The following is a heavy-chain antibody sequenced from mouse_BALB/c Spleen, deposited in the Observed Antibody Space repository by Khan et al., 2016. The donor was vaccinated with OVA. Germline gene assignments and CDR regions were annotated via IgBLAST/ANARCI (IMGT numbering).Heavy chain of an antibody. D-gene: IGHD2-5*01. CDR2: INTHSGVP. CDR1: GYTFTTAG. V-gene: IGHV9-4*02. J-gene: IGHJ4*01. CDR3: ARGRAAFYRNSGGAMDY. Sequence: QIQLVQSGPELKKPGETVRISCKASGYTFTTAGMQWVQKMPGKGLKWIGWINTHSGVPKYAEDFKGRFAFSLETSASIGYLQITNLKNEDTATYFCARGRAAFYRNSGGAMDYWGQGTSVTVSS.